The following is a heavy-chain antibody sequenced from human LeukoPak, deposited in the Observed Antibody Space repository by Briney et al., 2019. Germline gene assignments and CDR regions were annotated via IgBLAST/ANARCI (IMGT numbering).Heavy chain of an antibody. CDR3: ARGKMRIRFLEPGGWFDP. Sequence: GASVKVSCKASGYTFTSYGISWVRQAPGQGLEWMGWISAYNGNTNYAQKLQGRVTMTTDTSTSTAYMELSSLRSEDTAVYYCARGKMRIRFLEPGGWFDPWGQGTLVTVSS. D-gene: IGHD3-3*01. CDR1: GYTFTSYG. V-gene: IGHV1-18*01. CDR2: ISAYNGNT. J-gene: IGHJ5*02.